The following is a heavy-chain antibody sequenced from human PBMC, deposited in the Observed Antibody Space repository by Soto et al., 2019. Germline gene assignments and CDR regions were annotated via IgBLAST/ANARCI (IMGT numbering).Heavy chain of an antibody. CDR2: IYYSGST. Sequence: PSETLSLTCAVYGGSISSYYWSWIRQPPGKGLEWIGYIYYSGSTNYNPSLKSRVTISVDTSKNQFSLKLSSVTAADTAVYYCAREKGASASDSQTYYYDSSGYYGAFDIWGQGTMVTVSS. CDR1: GGSISSYY. D-gene: IGHD3-22*01. V-gene: IGHV4-59*01. J-gene: IGHJ3*02. CDR3: AREKGASASDSQTYYYDSSGYYGAFDI.